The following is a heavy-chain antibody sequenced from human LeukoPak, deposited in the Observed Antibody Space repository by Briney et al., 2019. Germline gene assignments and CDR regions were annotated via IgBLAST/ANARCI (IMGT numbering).Heavy chain of an antibody. CDR2: IYFTGNA. D-gene: IGHD2-15*01. V-gene: IGHV4-59*08. CDR3: ARHPDTLIDALDI. CDR1: GDSIRDYY. Sequence: SETLSLTCTVSGDSIRDYYWVWIRQPPGKGLEWIGYIYFTGNAYYNPSLKSRVTFSLDTSKNQFSLKLTSVTAADTAVYYCARHPDTLIDALDIWGQGTMVTVSS. J-gene: IGHJ3*02.